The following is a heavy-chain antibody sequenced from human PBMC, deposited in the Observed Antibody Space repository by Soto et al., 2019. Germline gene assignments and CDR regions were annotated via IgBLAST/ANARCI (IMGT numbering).Heavy chain of an antibody. D-gene: IGHD3-22*01. CDR1: GFTFTNAW. CDR2: IKSGTDGGTT. Sequence: GGSLRLSCAASGFTFTNAWIHWVRQAPGKGLEWVGRIKSGTDGGTTDLAAPVKGRFTLSRDDSKDTVYLQMNSLKSEDSAVYYGSYYYDSGTHFHVDYWGQGTLVTVSS. J-gene: IGHJ4*02. CDR3: SYYYDSGTHFHVDY. V-gene: IGHV3-15*01.